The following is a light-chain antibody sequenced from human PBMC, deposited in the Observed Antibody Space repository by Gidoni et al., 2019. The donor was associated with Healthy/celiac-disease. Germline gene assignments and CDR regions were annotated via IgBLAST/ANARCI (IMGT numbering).Light chain of an antibody. Sequence: DIQMTQSPSTLSASVGDRVTITCRASQSISSWLAWYQQKPGKAPTLLIYKASSLESGVPSRFSGSGSGTEFTLTISSLQPDDFATYYCQQYNSSLLTFGGGTKVEIK. J-gene: IGKJ4*01. CDR1: QSISSW. CDR3: QQYNSSLLT. CDR2: KAS. V-gene: IGKV1-5*03.